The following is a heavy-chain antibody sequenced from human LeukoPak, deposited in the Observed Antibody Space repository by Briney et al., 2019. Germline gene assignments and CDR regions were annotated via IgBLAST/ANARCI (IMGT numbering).Heavy chain of an antibody. CDR3: ARDSSSTRPLDY. V-gene: IGHV4-4*07. CDR1: GGSISSYY. D-gene: IGHD1-1*01. Sequence: SETLSLTCTVSGGSISSYYWSWIRQPAGEGLEWIGRIYTSGSTNYNPSLKSRVTMSVDTSKNQFSLKLSSVTAADTAVYYCARDSSSTRPLDYWGQGTLVTVSS. J-gene: IGHJ4*02. CDR2: IYTSGST.